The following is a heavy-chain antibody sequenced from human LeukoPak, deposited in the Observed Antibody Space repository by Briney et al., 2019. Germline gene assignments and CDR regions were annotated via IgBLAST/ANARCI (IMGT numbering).Heavy chain of an antibody. D-gene: IGHD2-2*02. CDR3: ARGYCSSTSCYTFFYGY. CDR2: IYYSGST. CDR1: GGSISSYY. J-gene: IGHJ4*02. V-gene: IGHV4-59*12. Sequence: SETLPLTCTVSGGSISSYYWSWIRQPPGKGLEWIGYIYYSGSTNYNPSLKSRVTISVDTSKNQFSLKLSSVTAADTAVYYCARGYCSSTSCYTFFYGYWGQGTLVTVSS.